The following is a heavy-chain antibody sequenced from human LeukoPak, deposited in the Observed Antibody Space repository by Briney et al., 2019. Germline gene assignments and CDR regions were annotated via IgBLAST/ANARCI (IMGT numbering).Heavy chain of an antibody. Sequence: ASVKVSFKASGYTFTGYYMHWVRQAPGQGLELMGWINPNSGGTNYAQKVQGRVTITRDTSISTAYMELSRLRSDDKAAYYCASARRYCSSTSCSLPDYWGQGTLVTVSS. V-gene: IGHV1-2*02. CDR1: GYTFTGYY. J-gene: IGHJ4*02. CDR2: INPNSGGT. CDR3: ASARRYCSSTSCSLPDY. D-gene: IGHD2-2*01.